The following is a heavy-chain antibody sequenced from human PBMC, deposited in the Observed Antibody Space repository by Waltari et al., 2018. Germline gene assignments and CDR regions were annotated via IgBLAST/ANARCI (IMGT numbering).Heavy chain of an antibody. J-gene: IGHJ4*02. Sequence: QLQLQESGPGLVKPSETLSLTCTVSGGSISSSSYYWGWIRQPPGKGLEWIGSIYYSGSTYYNPSLKSRVTISVDTSKNQFSLKLSSVTAADTAVYYCARDGGWLPNYFDYWGQGTLVTVSS. CDR1: GGSISSSSYY. D-gene: IGHD2-15*01. CDR3: ARDGGWLPNYFDY. V-gene: IGHV4-39*07. CDR2: IYYSGST.